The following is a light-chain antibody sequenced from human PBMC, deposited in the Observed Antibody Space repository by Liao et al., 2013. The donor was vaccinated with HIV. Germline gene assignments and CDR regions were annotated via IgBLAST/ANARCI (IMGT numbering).Light chain of an antibody. CDR1: NLGTKS. Sequence: SYELTQPPSVSVAPGKTARITCGGYNLGTKSVHWYQQKSGQAPVLVISYDIDRPAGIPERFSGSNSGNTATLTISTVAAGDEADYYCQVWDSSSGVFGTGTKVTVL. CDR3: QVWDSSSGV. V-gene: IGLV3-21*01. J-gene: IGLJ1*01. CDR2: YDI.